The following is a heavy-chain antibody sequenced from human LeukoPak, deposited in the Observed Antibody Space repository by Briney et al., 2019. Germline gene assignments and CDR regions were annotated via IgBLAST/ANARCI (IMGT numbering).Heavy chain of an antibody. CDR3: ARDLVAAAGAHSLPYYYYGMDV. CDR1: GYTFTSYY. J-gene: IGHJ6*02. CDR2: INPSGGST. D-gene: IGHD6-13*01. Sequence: GASVKVSCKASGYTFTSYYMHWVRQAPGQGLEWMGIINPSGGSTSYAQKFQGRVTMTRDTSTSTVYMELSSLRSEDTAVYYCARDLVAAAGAHSLPYYYYGMDVWGQGTTVTVSS. V-gene: IGHV1-46*01.